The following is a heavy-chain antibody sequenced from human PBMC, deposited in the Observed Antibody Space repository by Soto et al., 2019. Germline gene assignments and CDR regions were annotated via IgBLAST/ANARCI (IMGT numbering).Heavy chain of an antibody. D-gene: IGHD2-2*01. CDR3: ARGVAPAGFDY. CDR2: AYYSVTT. J-gene: IGHJ4*02. V-gene: IGHV4-59*01. CDR1: GGSIRNFY. Sequence: QVQLQESGPGLVKPSETLSLTCTVSGGSIRNFYWSWIRQPPGKGLECLGYAYYSVTTNYNPSLKSRVTISLDTYTNPSSLTLSSVTAADTAVYYCARGVAPAGFDYWGQGTLVTVSS.